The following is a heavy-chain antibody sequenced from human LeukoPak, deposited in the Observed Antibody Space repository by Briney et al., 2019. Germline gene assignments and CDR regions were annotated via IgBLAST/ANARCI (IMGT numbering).Heavy chain of an antibody. CDR2: IWYDGSKK. J-gene: IGHJ4*02. D-gene: IGHD3-16*01. CDR3: ARDVFADSSGGSFYF. V-gene: IGHV3-33*01. CDR1: GFSFDTHG. Sequence: PGRSLRLSCAASGFSFDTHGMHWVRQAPGKGLEWVAVIWYDGSKKYYADSVKGRFTISRDNSKKSLFLQMNSLRAEDTALYYCARDVFADSSGGSFYFWGQGTLVTVSS.